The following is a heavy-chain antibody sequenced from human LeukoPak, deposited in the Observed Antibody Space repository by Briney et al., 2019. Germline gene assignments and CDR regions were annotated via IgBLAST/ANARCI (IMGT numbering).Heavy chain of an antibody. Sequence: ASVKVSCKASGYTFTGYYMRWVRQAPGQGLEWMGWINPNSGGTNYAQKFQGWVTMTRDTSISTAYMELSRLRSDDTAVYYCARELSSGWRGVVDYWGQGTLVTVSS. CDR3: ARELSSGWRGVVDY. V-gene: IGHV1-2*04. CDR1: GYTFTGYY. CDR2: INPNSGGT. J-gene: IGHJ4*02. D-gene: IGHD6-19*01.